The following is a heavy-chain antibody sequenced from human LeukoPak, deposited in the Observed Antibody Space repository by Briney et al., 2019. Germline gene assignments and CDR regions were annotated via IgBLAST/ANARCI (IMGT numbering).Heavy chain of an antibody. D-gene: IGHD6-19*01. CDR2: IWYDGSNK. CDR1: GFTFSSYG. CDR3: AKDGGYSSGWQRDYCYYMDV. Sequence: GGSLRLSCAASGFTFSSYGMHWVRQAPGKGLEWVAVIWYDGSNKYYADSVKGRFTISRDNSKNTLYLQMNSLRAEDTAVYYCAKDGGYSSGWQRDYCYYMDVWGKGTTVTVSS. V-gene: IGHV3-33*06. J-gene: IGHJ6*03.